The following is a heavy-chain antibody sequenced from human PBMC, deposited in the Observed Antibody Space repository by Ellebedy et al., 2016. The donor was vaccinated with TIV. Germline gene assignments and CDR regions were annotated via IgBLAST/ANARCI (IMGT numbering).Heavy chain of an antibody. Sequence: PGGSLRLSCAASGFTFSSYSMNWVRQAPGKGLEWVSSISSSSSYIYYADSVKGRFTISRDNAKNSLYLQMNSLRAEDTAVYYCARDRRAWGADPLYGMDVWGQGTTVTVSS. V-gene: IGHV3-21*01. CDR1: GFTFSSYS. D-gene: IGHD3-16*01. CDR2: ISSSSSYI. CDR3: ARDRRAWGADPLYGMDV. J-gene: IGHJ6*02.